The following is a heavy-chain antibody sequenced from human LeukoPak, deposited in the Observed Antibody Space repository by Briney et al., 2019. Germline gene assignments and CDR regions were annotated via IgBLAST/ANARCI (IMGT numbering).Heavy chain of an antibody. Sequence: ASVKVSCTASGYTFTNYYMYWVRQAPGQGLEWMGLINPSGGSASYAQKFQGRVTMTRDTSTSTVYMELSSLKSGDTAMYYCARDGGVGTTYYFDYWGQGTLVTVSS. V-gene: IGHV1-46*01. D-gene: IGHD1-26*01. J-gene: IGHJ4*02. CDR3: ARDGGVGTTYYFDY. CDR1: GYTFTNYY. CDR2: INPSGGSA.